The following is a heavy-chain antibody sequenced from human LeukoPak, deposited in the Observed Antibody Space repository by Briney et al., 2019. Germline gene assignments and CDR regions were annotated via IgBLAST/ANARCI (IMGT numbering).Heavy chain of an antibody. CDR3: ARDKGIAVAYDY. Sequence: PGGSLRLSCAASGFTFSSYWMHWVRQAPGKGLVWVSRINSDGSSTSYADSVKGRFTISRDNAKNMLYLQMNSLRAEDTAVYYCARDKGIAVAYDYWGQGTLVTVSS. CDR1: GFTFSSYW. CDR2: INSDGSST. D-gene: IGHD6-19*01. J-gene: IGHJ4*02. V-gene: IGHV3-74*01.